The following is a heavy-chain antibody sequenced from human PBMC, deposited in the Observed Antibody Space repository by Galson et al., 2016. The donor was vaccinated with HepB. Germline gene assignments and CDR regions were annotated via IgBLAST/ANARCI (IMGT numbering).Heavy chain of an antibody. D-gene: IGHD2-21*02. CDR2: ISGTNGFI. Sequence: SLRLSCAASGFTFSNYNMSWVRQAPGKGLEWVSSISGTNGFIYQADSVKGRFTISRDNAKNTLYLQMNSLRAEDTGLYYCTKGGRVTATQEYYFDYWGQGTLVTVSS. J-gene: IGHJ4*02. CDR1: GFTFSNYN. V-gene: IGHV3-21*04. CDR3: TKGGRVTATQEYYFDY.